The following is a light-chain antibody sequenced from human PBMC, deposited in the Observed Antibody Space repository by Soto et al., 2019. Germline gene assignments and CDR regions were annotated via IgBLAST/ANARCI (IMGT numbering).Light chain of an antibody. J-gene: IGKJ5*01. Sequence: DIQMTQSPSSVSASVGDRVTITCRASRSIATYLNWYQQKPGKAPNLLIYDASNLEIGVPSRFSGSGSGTHFTFTISSLQTEDIGTYYCQQYDILPITFGRGTRLEIK. V-gene: IGKV1-33*01. CDR2: DAS. CDR1: RSIATY. CDR3: QQYDILPIT.